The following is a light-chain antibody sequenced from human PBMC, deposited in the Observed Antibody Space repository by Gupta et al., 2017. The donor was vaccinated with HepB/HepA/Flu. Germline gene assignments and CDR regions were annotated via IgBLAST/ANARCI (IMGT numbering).Light chain of an antibody. J-gene: IGLJ1*01. CDR1: SSNVGKYNL. CDR3: CSYGGSYTFV. CDR2: DVN. Sequence: QSALTQPAPVSGSPGQSVTITCTGTSSNVGKYNLVSWYRQYPGEAPKLIIYDVNKQSPGVSNRFAASKSGNTASVTISGLQAEDEADYYCCSYGGSYTFVFAPGTKVTVL. V-gene: IGLV2-23*02.